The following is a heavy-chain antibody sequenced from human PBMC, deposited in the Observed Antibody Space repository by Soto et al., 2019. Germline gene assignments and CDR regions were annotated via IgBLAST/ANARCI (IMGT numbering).Heavy chain of an antibody. CDR1: GYTFTSYG. D-gene: IGHD6-6*01. V-gene: IGHV1-18*01. J-gene: IGHJ4*02. CDR2: ISAYNGNT. CDR3: ARDRSIAARPRNFDY. Sequence: QVQLVQSGAEVKKPGASVKVSCKASGYTFTSYGISWVRQAPGQGLEWMGWISAYNGNTNYAQKLQGRVTMTTDTPTSTAYMGLRRLRSDDTAVYYCARDRSIAARPRNFDYWGQGTLVTVSS.